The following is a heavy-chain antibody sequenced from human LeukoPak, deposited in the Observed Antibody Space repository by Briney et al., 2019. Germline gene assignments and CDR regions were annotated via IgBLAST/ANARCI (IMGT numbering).Heavy chain of an antibody. J-gene: IGHJ4*02. CDR2: ISGSGGTT. Sequence: PGGSLRLSCAASGSTFSNYAMTWVRQAPGKGLEWVSDISGSGGTTHYADSVKGRFTISRDNSKKTLYLQMNSLRVEDTAVYYCARFNYYDSSGHFDYWGQGTLVTVSS. CDR3: ARFNYYDSSGHFDY. V-gene: IGHV3-23*01. CDR1: GSTFSNYA. D-gene: IGHD3-22*01.